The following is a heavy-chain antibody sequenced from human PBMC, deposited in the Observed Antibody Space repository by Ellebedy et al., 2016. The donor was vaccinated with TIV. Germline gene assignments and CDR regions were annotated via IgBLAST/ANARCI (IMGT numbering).Heavy chain of an antibody. CDR1: GGSISSGGYY. D-gene: IGHD6-19*01. CDR2: IYYSGST. Sequence: SETLSLXXTVSGGSISSGGYYWSWIRQHPGKGLEWIGYIYYSGSTYYNPSLKSRVTISVDTSKNQFSLKVTSVTAADTAVYYCARAFEKGSGWYWFDPWGQGTLVTVSS. J-gene: IGHJ5*02. CDR3: ARAFEKGSGWYWFDP. V-gene: IGHV4-31*03.